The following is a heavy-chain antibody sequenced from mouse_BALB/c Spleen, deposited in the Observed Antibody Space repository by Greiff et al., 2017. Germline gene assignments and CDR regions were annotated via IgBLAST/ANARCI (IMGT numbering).Heavy chain of an antibody. Sequence: EVKLQESGGGLVQPGGSLKLSCAASGFTFSSYAMSWVRQTPEKRLEWVATISSGGSYTYYPDSVKGRFTISRDNAKNTLYLQMSSLRSEDTAMYYCARPDYGSSYEFAYWGQGTLVTVSA. J-gene: IGHJ3*01. CDR1: GFTFSSYA. V-gene: IGHV5-9-3*01. CDR2: ISSGGSYT. CDR3: ARPDYGSSYEFAY. D-gene: IGHD1-1*01.